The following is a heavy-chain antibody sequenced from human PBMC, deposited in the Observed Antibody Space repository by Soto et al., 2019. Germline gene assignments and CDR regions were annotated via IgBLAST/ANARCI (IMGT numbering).Heavy chain of an antibody. Sequence: ASVKVSCKASGYTFTGYYMHWVRQAPGQGLEWMGWINPNSGGTNYAQKFQGRVTMTRDTSISTAYMELSRLRSDDTAVYYCARAPCLIAADGNCYYYGMDVWGQGTTVTVSS. D-gene: IGHD6-13*01. CDR3: ARAPCLIAADGNCYYYGMDV. V-gene: IGHV1-2*02. CDR2: INPNSGGT. J-gene: IGHJ6*02. CDR1: GYTFTGYY.